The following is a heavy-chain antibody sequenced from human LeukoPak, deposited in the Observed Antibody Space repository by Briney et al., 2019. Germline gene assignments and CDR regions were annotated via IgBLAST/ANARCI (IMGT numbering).Heavy chain of an antibody. D-gene: IGHD2-21*02. CDR3: ASQAYCGGDCYSPWVWFDP. J-gene: IGHJ5*02. CDR2: INAGNGNT. CDR1: GYTFTSYA. V-gene: IGHV1-3*01. Sequence: ASVKVSCKASGYTFTSYAMNWVRQAPGQRLEWMGWINAGNGNTKYSQKFQGRVTITRDTSASTAYMELSSLRSEDTAVYYCASQAYCGGDCYSPWVWFDPWGQGTLVTVSS.